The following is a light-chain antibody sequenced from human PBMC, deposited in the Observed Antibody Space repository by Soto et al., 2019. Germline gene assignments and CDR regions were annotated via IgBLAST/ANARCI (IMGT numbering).Light chain of an antibody. Sequence: QSALTQPPSASGSPGQSVTISCTGTSSDVGAYNYVCWYQQHPGKAPKLIISEVTKRPSGVPDRFSGSKSGNTASLTVTGIQAEDEADYYWSSYAGSNNPWVFGGGTKLTVL. CDR2: EVT. V-gene: IGLV2-8*01. J-gene: IGLJ3*02. CDR3: SSYAGSNNPWV. CDR1: SSDVGAYNY.